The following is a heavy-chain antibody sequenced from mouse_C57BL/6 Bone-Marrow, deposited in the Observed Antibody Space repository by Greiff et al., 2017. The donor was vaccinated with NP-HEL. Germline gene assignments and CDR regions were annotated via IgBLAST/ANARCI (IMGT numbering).Heavy chain of an antibody. V-gene: IGHV1-26*01. D-gene: IGHD2-4*01. J-gene: IGHJ1*03. Sequence: VQLQQSGPELVKPGASVKISCKASGYTFTDYYMNWVKQSHGKSLEWIGDINPNNGGTSYNQKFKGKATLTVDKSSSTAYMELRSLTSEDSAVYYCASGYDYDWYFDVWGTGTTVTVSS. CDR1: GYTFTDYY. CDR3: ASGYDYDWYFDV. CDR2: INPNNGGT.